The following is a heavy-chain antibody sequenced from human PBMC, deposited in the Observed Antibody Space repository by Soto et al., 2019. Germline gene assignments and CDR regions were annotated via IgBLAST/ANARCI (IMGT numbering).Heavy chain of an antibody. J-gene: IGHJ3*02. V-gene: IGHV1-24*01. Sequence: ASVKVSCKVSGYTLTELSMHWVRQAPGKGLEWMGGFDPEDGETIYAQKFQGRVTMTEDTSTDTAYMELSSLRSEDTAVYYCATALIAARPLNAFDIWGQGTMVTVSS. CDR1: GYTLTELS. D-gene: IGHD6-6*01. CDR2: FDPEDGET. CDR3: ATALIAARPLNAFDI.